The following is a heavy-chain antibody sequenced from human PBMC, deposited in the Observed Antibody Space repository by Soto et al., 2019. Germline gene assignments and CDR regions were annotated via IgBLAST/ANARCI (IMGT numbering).Heavy chain of an antibody. CDR2: ISYDGSNK. Sequence: GSLRLSCAASGFTFSSYGMHWVRQAPGKGLEWVAVISYDGSNKYYADSVKGRFTISRDNSKNTLYLQMNSLRAEDTAVYYCAKEAYYYASSGYYLEYWGQGTLVTVSS. CDR1: GFTFSSYG. CDR3: AKEAYYYASSGYYLEY. J-gene: IGHJ4*02. V-gene: IGHV3-30*18. D-gene: IGHD3-22*01.